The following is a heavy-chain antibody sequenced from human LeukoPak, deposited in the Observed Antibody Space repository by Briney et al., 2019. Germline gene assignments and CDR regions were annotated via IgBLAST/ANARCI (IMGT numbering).Heavy chain of an antibody. D-gene: IGHD4-17*01. J-gene: IGHJ4*02. Sequence: PGGSLRLSCAASGFTFSSYAMSWVRQAPGQGLEWVSAISGSGGSTYYADSVKGRFTISRDNSKNTLYLQMNSLRAEDTAVYYCAKGSSVAVTTQNRRGYYFDYWGQGTLVTVSS. CDR3: AKGSSVAVTTQNRRGYYFDY. V-gene: IGHV3-23*01. CDR1: GFTFSSYA. CDR2: ISGSGGST.